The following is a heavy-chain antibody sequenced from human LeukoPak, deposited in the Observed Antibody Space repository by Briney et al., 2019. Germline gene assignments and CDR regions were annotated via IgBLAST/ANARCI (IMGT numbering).Heavy chain of an antibody. Sequence: SETLSLTCAVYGGSFSGYYWSWIRQPPGKGLEWIGEINHSGSTNYNPSRKSRVTISVDTSKNQFSLKLSSVTAADTAVYYCARVWLNFDYWGQGTLVTVSS. CDR3: ARVWLNFDY. CDR2: INHSGST. V-gene: IGHV4-34*01. CDR1: GGSFSGYY. D-gene: IGHD5-18*01. J-gene: IGHJ4*02.